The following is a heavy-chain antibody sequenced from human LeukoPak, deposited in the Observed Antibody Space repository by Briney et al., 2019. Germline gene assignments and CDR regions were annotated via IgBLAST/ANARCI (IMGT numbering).Heavy chain of an antibody. CDR1: GYTFTGYY. CDR3: ARASGSYYSYYYGMDV. J-gene: IGHJ6*02. V-gene: IGHV1-2*04. CDR2: INPNSGGT. Sequence: ASVTVSCKASGYTFTGYYMHWVRQAPGQGLEWMGWINPNSGGTNYAQKLQGWVTMTRDTSISTAYMELSRLRSDDTAVYYCARASGSYYSYYYGMDVWGQGTTVTVSS. D-gene: IGHD1-26*01.